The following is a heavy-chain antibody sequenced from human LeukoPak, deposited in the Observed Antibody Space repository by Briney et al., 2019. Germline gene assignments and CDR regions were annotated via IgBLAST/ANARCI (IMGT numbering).Heavy chain of an antibody. J-gene: IGHJ6*02. CDR2: INHSGIT. CDR1: GGSFCGYY. D-gene: IGHD5-18*01. Sequence: SETLALTRAVYGGSFCGYYCRWIRQRPGEGLGGLGEINHSGITYYKPPLNRRVTISVDTSKNQFSLKLSSVTAADTAVYYCARAVTARVTLGRSLSGMDVWGQGTTVTVSS. V-gene: IGHV4-34*01. CDR3: ARAVTARVTLGRSLSGMDV.